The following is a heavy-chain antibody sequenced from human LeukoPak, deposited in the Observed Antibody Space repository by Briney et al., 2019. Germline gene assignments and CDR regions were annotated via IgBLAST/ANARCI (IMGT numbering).Heavy chain of an antibody. V-gene: IGHV3-21*04. CDR3: ARGVAAAALFDY. J-gene: IGHJ4*02. CDR1: GFTFSSYN. D-gene: IGHD6-13*01. CDR2: ISSSSTHM. Sequence: GGSLRLSCAASGFTFSSYNMNWVRQAPGKGLEWVSFISSSSTHMSYADSVKGRFTISRDNAKNSLYLQMNSLRAEDTALYYCARGVAAAALFDYWGQGTLVTVSS.